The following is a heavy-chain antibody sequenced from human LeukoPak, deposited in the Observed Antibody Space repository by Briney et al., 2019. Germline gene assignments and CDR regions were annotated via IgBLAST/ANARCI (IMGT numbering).Heavy chain of an antibody. Sequence: SVKVSCKASGGTFSSYAISWVRQAPGQGLEWMGGIIPIFGTANYAQKFQGRVTITTDESTSTAYMELNSLRAEDTAVYYCARGGSRPVTTFGLWYYYYGMDVWGQGTTVTVSS. V-gene: IGHV1-69*05. D-gene: IGHD3-16*01. CDR1: GGTFSSYA. CDR2: IIPIFGTA. J-gene: IGHJ6*02. CDR3: ARGGSRPVTTFGLWYYYYGMDV.